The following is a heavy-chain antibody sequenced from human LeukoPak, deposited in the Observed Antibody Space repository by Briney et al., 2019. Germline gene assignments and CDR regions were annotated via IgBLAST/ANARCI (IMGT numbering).Heavy chain of an antibody. D-gene: IGHD1-26*01. Sequence: GGSLRLSCVASGFTVSSNYMSWVRQAPGKGLEWVSLFYSGNTYSADSVKGRSTISRDNSKNTLYLQMNSLRAEDTAVYYCARGVVGTIPLDYWGQGTLVTVSS. CDR3: ARGVVGTIPLDY. CDR1: GFTVSSNY. CDR2: FYSGNT. J-gene: IGHJ4*02. V-gene: IGHV3-53*01.